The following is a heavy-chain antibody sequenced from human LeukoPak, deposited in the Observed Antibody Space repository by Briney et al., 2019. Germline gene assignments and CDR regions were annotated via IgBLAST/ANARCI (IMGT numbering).Heavy chain of an antibody. CDR2: INSRSSSI. J-gene: IGHJ5*02. D-gene: IGHD5-18*01. Sequence: GGSLRLSCAASGFTFSNYNLNWVRQAPGKGLEWVSSINSRSSSIYYADSVQGRFSTSRDNSKDTLYLQMDSLRAEDTAVYYCARGQLWQTGWFDPWGQGTLVTASS. CDR3: ARGQLWQTGWFDP. CDR1: GFTFSNYN. V-gene: IGHV3-21*04.